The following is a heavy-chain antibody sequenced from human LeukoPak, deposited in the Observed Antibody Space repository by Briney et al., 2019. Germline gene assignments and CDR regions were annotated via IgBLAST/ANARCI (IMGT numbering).Heavy chain of an antibody. CDR3: ARARTVLLWFGELSNWFDP. Sequence: GSLRLSCAASGFTFSNYWMSWVRQPPGKGLEWIGSIYYSGSTYYNPSLKSRVTIPVDTSKNQFSLKLSSVTAADTAVYYCARARTVLLWFGELSNWFDPWGQGTLVTVSS. CDR1: GFTFSNYW. CDR2: IYYSGST. D-gene: IGHD3-10*01. J-gene: IGHJ5*02. V-gene: IGHV4-39*01.